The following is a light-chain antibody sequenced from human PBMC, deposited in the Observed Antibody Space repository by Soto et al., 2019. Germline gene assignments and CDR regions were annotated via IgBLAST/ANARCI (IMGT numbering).Light chain of an antibody. CDR2: DVS. CDR3: SSYTSGSHYV. CDR1: SSDVGGYKF. V-gene: IGLV2-14*01. Sequence: QSALTQPASVSGSPGQSITISCTGTSSDVGGYKFVSWYQQHPGKAPKFIIYDVSIRPSGVSNRFFGSKSGNTASLTISGLQAEDEADYYCSSYTSGSHYVFGTGTKVTVL. J-gene: IGLJ1*01.